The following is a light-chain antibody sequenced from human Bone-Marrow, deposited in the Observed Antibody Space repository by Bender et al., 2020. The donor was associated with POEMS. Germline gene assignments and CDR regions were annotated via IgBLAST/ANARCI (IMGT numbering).Light chain of an antibody. CDR2: ADD. V-gene: IGLV1-44*01. J-gene: IGLJ2*01. CDR1: SIGRNP. Sequence: QSVLTQPPSASGTPGQRVTISCSGGSIGRNPINWYQQLPGTAPRLVIYADDRRPSGVPDRFSGSKSGTSASLAIRGLQSEDEADYYCAAWDDSLNGVVFGGGTKLTVL. CDR3: AAWDDSLNGVV.